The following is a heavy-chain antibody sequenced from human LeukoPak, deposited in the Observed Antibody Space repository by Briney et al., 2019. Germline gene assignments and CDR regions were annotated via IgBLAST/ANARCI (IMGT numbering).Heavy chain of an antibody. CDR1: GFRLSDYY. V-gene: IGHV3-11*05. CDR2: ISSSSYT. J-gene: IGHJ6*02. Sequence: PGGSLRLSCAASGFRLSDYYMSWIRQAPGKGLEWLSYISSSSYTNYADSVKGRFTISRDNAKNSLYLQMNSLRAEDTAVYYCARDLYDSGPEDVWGQGTTVTVSS. CDR3: ARDLYDSGPEDV. D-gene: IGHD3-22*01.